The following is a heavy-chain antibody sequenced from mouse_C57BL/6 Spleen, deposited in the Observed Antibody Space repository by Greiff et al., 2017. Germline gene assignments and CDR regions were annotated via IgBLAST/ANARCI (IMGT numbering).Heavy chain of an antibody. D-gene: IGHD2-4*01. Sequence: QVQLQQPGAELVKPGASVKLSCKASGYTFTSYWMHWVKQRPGQGLEWIGMIHPNSGSTNYNEKFKSKATLTVDNSSSTAYMQLSSLTSEDSAVYYCARSLFYDYGVFDYWGQGTLVTVSA. V-gene: IGHV1-64*01. CDR2: IHPNSGST. CDR1: GYTFTSYW. J-gene: IGHJ3*01. CDR3: ARSLFYDYGVFDY.